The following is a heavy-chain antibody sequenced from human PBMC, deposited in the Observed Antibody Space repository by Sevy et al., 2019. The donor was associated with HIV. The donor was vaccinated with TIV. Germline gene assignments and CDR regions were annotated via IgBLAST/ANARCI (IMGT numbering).Heavy chain of an antibody. Sequence: GGSLRLSCAASGFSFSDYYIDWVRQAPGKGLEWVGRSRNKANSYTTEYAASVKGRFTISRNDSGNSLSLQMGSLKTDDTAVYYCTRRDTSGSLDSWGQGTLVTVSS. D-gene: IGHD3-22*01. V-gene: IGHV3-72*01. CDR1: GFSFSDYY. CDR3: TRRDTSGSLDS. J-gene: IGHJ1*01. CDR2: SRNKANSYTT.